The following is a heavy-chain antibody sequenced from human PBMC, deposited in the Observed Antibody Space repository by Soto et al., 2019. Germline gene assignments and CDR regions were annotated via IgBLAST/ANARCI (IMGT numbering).Heavy chain of an antibody. CDR2: VYNSGST. J-gene: IGHJ5*02. CDR1: GGSITSYN. D-gene: IGHD2-21*01. V-gene: IGHV4-59*01. Sequence: PSETLSLTRTVSGGSITSYNWNWLRQPPGKALEWIGYVYNSGSTNYNPSLKSRVTISVDTSKNQFSLKVNSVTAADTAVYYCARRAVVAVTGSLDNWLDPWGQGILVTVSS. CDR3: ARRAVVAVTGSLDNWLDP.